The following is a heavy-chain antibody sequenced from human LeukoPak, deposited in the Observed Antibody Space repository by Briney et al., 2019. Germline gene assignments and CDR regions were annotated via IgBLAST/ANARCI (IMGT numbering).Heavy chain of an antibody. CDR2: IGGGGSTT. V-gene: IGHV3-23*01. J-gene: IGHJ4*02. D-gene: IGHD3-22*01. CDR1: GFTFNTYA. Sequence: GGSLRLSCAASGFTFNTYAMSWVRQAPGKGLEWVSAIGGGGSTTYYADSVKGRFTISRDNSKNTLYLQMNSLGAEDTAIYYCAKARGYFDTSGFRYFDYWGQGTLVTVSS. CDR3: AKARGYFDTSGFRYFDY.